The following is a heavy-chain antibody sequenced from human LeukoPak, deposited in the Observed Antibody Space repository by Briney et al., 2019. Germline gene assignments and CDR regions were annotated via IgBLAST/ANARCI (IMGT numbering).Heavy chain of an antibody. CDR3: TRAKPGEHSYYDMDV. J-gene: IGHJ6*04. CDR2: ISSRSTHI. D-gene: IGHD2-21*01. CDR1: GFAFSTYT. Sequence: GGSLRLSCAASGFAFSTYTMNWVRQAPGKELEWVSSISSRSTHIYYADSVKGRFIISRDNAKNSLYLQMNSLRAEDTALYYCTRAKPGEHSYYDMDVWGNGTTVTVSS. V-gene: IGHV3-21*01.